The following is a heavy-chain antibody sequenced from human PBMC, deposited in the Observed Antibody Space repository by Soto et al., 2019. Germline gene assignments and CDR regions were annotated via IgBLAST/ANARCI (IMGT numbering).Heavy chain of an antibody. CDR2: IIPIFVTS. Sequence: EALMKVSRKTSGGTFRSFGISLVREAPGQGLECMGGIIPIFVTSNYAQKFQGRVTITADESTSTVYLELSSLRSEDTAVYYCARDGSPLYRSGWYDYWG. CDR1: GGTFRSFG. V-gene: IGHV1-69*13. CDR3: ARDGSPLYRSGWYDY. J-gene: IGHJ5*01. D-gene: IGHD6-19*01.